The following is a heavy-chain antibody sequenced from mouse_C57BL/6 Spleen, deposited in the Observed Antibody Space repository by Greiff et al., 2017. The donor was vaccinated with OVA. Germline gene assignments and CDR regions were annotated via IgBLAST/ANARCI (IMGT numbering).Heavy chain of an antibody. CDR3: TTGYGNYEGY. CDR2: IDPENGDT. V-gene: IGHV14-4*01. J-gene: IGHJ2*01. CDR1: GFNIKDDY. Sequence: EVQVVESGAELVRPGASVKLSCTASGFNIKDDYMHWVKQRPEQGLEWIGWIDPENGDTEYASKFQGKATITADTSSNTAYLQLSSLTSEDTAVYYCTTGYGNYEGYWGQGTTLTVSS. D-gene: IGHD2-10*02.